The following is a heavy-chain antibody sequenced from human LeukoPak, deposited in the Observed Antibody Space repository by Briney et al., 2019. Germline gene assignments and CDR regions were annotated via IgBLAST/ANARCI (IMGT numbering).Heavy chain of an antibody. V-gene: IGHV4-4*07. D-gene: IGHD3-3*01. J-gene: IGHJ5*02. CDR1: GGSISSYY. Sequence: SETLSLTCTVSGGSISSYYWSWIRQPAGKGLEWIGRIYTSGSTNYNPSLKSRVTMSVGTSKNQFSLKLSSVTAADTAVYYCARDWDDFWSGYPNWFDPWGQGTLVTVSS. CDR2: IYTSGST. CDR3: ARDWDDFWSGYPNWFDP.